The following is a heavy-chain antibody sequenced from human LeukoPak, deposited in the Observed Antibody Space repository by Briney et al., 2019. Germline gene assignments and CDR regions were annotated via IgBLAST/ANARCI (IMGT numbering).Heavy chain of an antibody. Sequence: SETLSLTCTVSGYSISSGYYWGWIRQPPGKGLEWIGSIYHSGSTYYNPSLKSRVTISVDTSKNQFSLKLSSVTAADTAVYYCARHVYSSSWCSPRGYYFDYWGQGTLVTVSS. D-gene: IGHD6-13*01. V-gene: IGHV4-38-2*02. CDR3: ARHVYSSSWCSPRGYYFDY. J-gene: IGHJ4*02. CDR2: IYHSGST. CDR1: GYSISSGYY.